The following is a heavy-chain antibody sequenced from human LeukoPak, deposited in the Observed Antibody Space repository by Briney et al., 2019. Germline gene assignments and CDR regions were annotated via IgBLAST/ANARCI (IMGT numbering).Heavy chain of an antibody. Sequence: GGSLRLSCAASGFTFSSYWMHWVRQAPGKGLVWVSRINTDGSSTSYADSVKGRFTISRDNAKNTLYLEMNILRAEDTAVYYCAKADATIGGAFDTWGQGTMVIVSS. CDR3: AKADATIGGAFDT. J-gene: IGHJ3*02. D-gene: IGHD3-16*01. V-gene: IGHV3-74*01. CDR2: INTDGSST. CDR1: GFTFSSYW.